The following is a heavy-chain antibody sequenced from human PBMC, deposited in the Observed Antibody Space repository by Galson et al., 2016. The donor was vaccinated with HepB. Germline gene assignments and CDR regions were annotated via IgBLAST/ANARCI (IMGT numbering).Heavy chain of an antibody. J-gene: IGHJ3*01. CDR3: ASLTAGDFHAFLV. V-gene: IGHV4-39*01. Sequence: SETLSLTCTVSGDSISSQSYFWHWIRQSPGKGLEWIGSIDYRGSPYYNPSLKTRGTISVDASKSQFSLVLTSVTAADAAMYYCASLTAGDFHAFLVWGQGAMVIVSS. CDR2: IDYRGSP. CDR1: GDSISSQSYF.